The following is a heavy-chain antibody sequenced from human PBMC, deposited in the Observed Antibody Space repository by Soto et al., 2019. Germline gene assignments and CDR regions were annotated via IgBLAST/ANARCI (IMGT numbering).Heavy chain of an antibody. Sequence: QVQLVQSGAEVKKPGASVKVSCKASGYTFTGYYMHWVRQAPGQGLEWMGWINPNSGGTNYAQKFQGWVTMTRDTSISTAYMELSRLRSDDTAVYYCARDPGYCSSTSCPTIYYYCMDVWGQGTTVTVSS. V-gene: IGHV1-2*04. CDR3: ARDPGYCSSTSCPTIYYYCMDV. CDR2: INPNSGGT. CDR1: GYTFTGYY. D-gene: IGHD2-2*01. J-gene: IGHJ6*02.